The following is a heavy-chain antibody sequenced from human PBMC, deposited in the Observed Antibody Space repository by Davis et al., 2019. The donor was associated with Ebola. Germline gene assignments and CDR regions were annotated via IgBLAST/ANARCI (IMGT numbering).Heavy chain of an antibody. J-gene: IGHJ6*02. CDR3: ARTVGDIYYYGMDV. CDR1: GYTFTSYY. V-gene: IGHV1-46*01. CDR2: INPSGGST. D-gene: IGHD3-16*01. Sequence: AASVKVSCKASGYTFTSYYMHWVRQAPGQGLEWMGIINPSGGSTSYAQKFQGRVTMTRNTSISTAYMELRSLRSEDTAVYYCARTVGDIYYYGMDVWGQGTTVTVSS.